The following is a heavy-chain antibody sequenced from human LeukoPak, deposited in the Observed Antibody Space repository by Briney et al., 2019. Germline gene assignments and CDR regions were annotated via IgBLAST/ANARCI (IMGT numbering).Heavy chain of an antibody. CDR1: GFTFSRCG. CDR3: ARAEPGLFDY. Sequence: GGPLRLSCVASGFTFSRCGMHWVRQAPGKGLEWVAVIYSDGRNAYYADSVEGRFTISRDNSKNTLYLQMNSLRAEDTAVYYCARAEPGLFDYWGLGTLVTVSS. V-gene: IGHV3-33*01. CDR2: IYSDGRNA. J-gene: IGHJ4*02.